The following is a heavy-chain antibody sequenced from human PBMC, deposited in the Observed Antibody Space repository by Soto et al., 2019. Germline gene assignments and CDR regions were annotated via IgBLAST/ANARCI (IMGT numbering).Heavy chain of an antibody. Sequence: GESLKISCKGSGYSFTRYLIGWVRQMPGKGLEWMGIIYPGDSDTRYSPSFQGQVTISADKSISTAYLQWSSLKASDTAMYYCARHLRYFDATAYYYYMDVWGKGTTVTVSS. V-gene: IGHV5-51*01. CDR1: GYSFTRYL. J-gene: IGHJ6*03. CDR2: IYPGDSDT. D-gene: IGHD3-9*01. CDR3: ARHLRYFDATAYYYYMDV.